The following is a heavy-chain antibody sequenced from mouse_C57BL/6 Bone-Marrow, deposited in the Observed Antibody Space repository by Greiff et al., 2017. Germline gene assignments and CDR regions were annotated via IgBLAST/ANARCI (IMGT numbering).Heavy chain of an antibody. CDR2: IDPNSGGT. CDR3: ARLFITTVVARYFDV. CDR1: GYTFTSYW. D-gene: IGHD1-1*01. J-gene: IGHJ1*03. Sequence: VQLQQPGAELVKPGASVKLSCKASGYTFTSYWMHWVKQRPGRGLEWIGRIDPNSGGTKYNEKFKSKATLTVDKPSSTAYMQLSSLTSEDSAVYFCARLFITTVVARYFDVWGTGTTVTVSS. V-gene: IGHV1-72*01.